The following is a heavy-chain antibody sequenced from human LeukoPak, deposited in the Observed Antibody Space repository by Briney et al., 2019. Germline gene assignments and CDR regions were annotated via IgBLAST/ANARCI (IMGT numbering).Heavy chain of an antibody. D-gene: IGHD2-2*01. J-gene: IGHJ5*01. CDR2: IHYSGSS. CDR3: ASSPRLTTSWFLFDS. Sequence: PSETLSLTCTVSGGSIGTYYWSWIRQPPGKGLEWMGYIHYSGSSNSNPSLKSRVTISVDTSKNRFSLKLSSVTAADTAVYYCASSPRLTTSWFLFDSWGHGTLVTVSS. CDR1: GGSIGTYY. V-gene: IGHV4-59*08.